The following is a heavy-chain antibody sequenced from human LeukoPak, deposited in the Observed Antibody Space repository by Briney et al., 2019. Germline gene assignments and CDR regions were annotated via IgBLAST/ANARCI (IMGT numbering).Heavy chain of an antibody. CDR3: ALSIEGLGY. D-gene: IGHD3-16*01. Sequence: PGRSLRLSCAASGFTFSSYAMHWVRQAPGKGLEWVAVISYDGSNKYYADSVKGRFTISRDNSKNTLYLQMNSLRAEDTAVYYCALSIEGLGYWGQGTLVTVSS. V-gene: IGHV3-30-3*01. CDR2: ISYDGSNK. J-gene: IGHJ4*02. CDR1: GFTFSSYA.